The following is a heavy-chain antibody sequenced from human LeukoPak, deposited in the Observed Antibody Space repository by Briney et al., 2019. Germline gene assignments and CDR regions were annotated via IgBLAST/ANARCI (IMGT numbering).Heavy chain of an antibody. CDR2: INPNSGGT. J-gene: IGHJ4*01. CDR3: ARTKPSSSCLYY. D-gene: IGHD6-6*01. Sequence: ASVKVSCKASGYTFTGYYMHWVRQAPGQGLEWMGWINPNSGGTNYAQKFQGWVTMTRDTSISTAYMELSRLRSDDTAVYYCARTKPSSSCLYYLGHGTLVTVSS. CDR1: GYTFTGYY. V-gene: IGHV1-2*04.